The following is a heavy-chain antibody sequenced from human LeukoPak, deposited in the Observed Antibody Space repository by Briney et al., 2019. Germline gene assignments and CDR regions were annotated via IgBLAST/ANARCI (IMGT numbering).Heavy chain of an antibody. Sequence: PSETLSLTCSVSGGSISNYYSGWIRQPPGKRLEWIGYIYYSASTYYNPSLKSRATISVDTSKNQFSLQLSSVTAADTAVYFCARVPPYNSGYGGFDYWGQGTLVTVSS. D-gene: IGHD5-18*01. V-gene: IGHV4-59*01. CDR1: GGSISNYY. CDR2: IYYSAST. CDR3: ARVPPYNSGYGGFDY. J-gene: IGHJ4*02.